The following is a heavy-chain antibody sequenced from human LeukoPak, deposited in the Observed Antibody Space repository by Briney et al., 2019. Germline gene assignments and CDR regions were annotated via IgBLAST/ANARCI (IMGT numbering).Heavy chain of an antibody. V-gene: IGHV1-3*01. CDR2: INAGNGNT. Sequence: GGSLRLSCAASGYTFTSYAMHWVRQAPGQRLEWMGWINAGNGNTKYSQKFQGRVTITRDTSASTAYMELSSLRSEDTAVYYCARGGVLRIFDYWGQGTLVTVSS. CDR1: GYTFTSYA. D-gene: IGHD3-3*01. J-gene: IGHJ4*02. CDR3: ARGGVLRIFDY.